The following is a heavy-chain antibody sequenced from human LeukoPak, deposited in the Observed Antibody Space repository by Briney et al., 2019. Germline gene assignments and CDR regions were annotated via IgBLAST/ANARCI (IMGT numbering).Heavy chain of an antibody. CDR2: MNPNSGNT. CDR1: GYTFTSYD. J-gene: IGHJ6*03. V-gene: IGHV1-8*03. CDR3: ARENAHYYYYYCMDV. Sequence: ASVKVSCKASGYTFTSYDINWVRQATGQGLEWMGWMNPNSGNTGYAQKFQGRVTITRNTSISTAYMELSSLRSEDTAVYYCARENAHYYYYYCMDVWGKGTTVTVSS.